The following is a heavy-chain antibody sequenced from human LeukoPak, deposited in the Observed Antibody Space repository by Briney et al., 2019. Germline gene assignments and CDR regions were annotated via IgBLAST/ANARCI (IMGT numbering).Heavy chain of an antibody. D-gene: IGHD1-26*01. CDR2: ISGSGDST. V-gene: IGHV3-23*01. CDR3: AKSRGSYWVPEFDY. Sequence: GGSLRLSCAASGFTFSNYAMSWVRQAPGKGLEWVSDISGSGDSTNYADSVKGRFTISRDNSKNTLYLQMNSLRAEDTAIYYCAKSRGSYWVPEFDYWGQGTLVTVSS. CDR1: GFTFSNYA. J-gene: IGHJ4*02.